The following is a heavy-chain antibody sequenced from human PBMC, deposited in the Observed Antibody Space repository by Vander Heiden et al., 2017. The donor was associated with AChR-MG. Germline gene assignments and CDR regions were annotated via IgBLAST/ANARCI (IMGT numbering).Heavy chain of an antibody. V-gene: IGHV3-53*01. Sequence: EVQLVESGGGLIQPGGSLRLSCAASGFTVSSNYMSWVRQAPGKGLEWVSVIYSGGSTYYAASVKGRFTISRDNSKNTLYLQMNSLRAEDTAVYYCARDKQWAVVTAMGDYYYYGMDVWGQGTTVTVSS. J-gene: IGHJ6*02. CDR1: GFTVSSNY. D-gene: IGHD2-21*02. CDR3: ARDKQWAVVTAMGDYYYYGMDV. CDR2: IYSGGST.